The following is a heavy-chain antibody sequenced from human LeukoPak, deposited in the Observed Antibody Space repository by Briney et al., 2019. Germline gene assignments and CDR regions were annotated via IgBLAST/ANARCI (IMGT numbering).Heavy chain of an antibody. D-gene: IGHD6-19*01. CDR3: ARHTLHRVRRAVAGVIFGY. CDR2: INPNSGGT. Sequence: GASVKVSCKASGYTFTGYCMHWVRQAPGQGLEWMGWINPNSGGTNYAQKFQGRVTMTRDTSISTAYMELSRLRSDDTAVYYCARHTLHRVRRAVAGVIFGYWGQGTLVTVSS. V-gene: IGHV1-2*02. CDR1: GYTFTGYC. J-gene: IGHJ4*02.